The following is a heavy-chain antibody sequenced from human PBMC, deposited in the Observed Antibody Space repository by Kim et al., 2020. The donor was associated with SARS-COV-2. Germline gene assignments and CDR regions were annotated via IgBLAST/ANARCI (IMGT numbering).Heavy chain of an antibody. CDR2: ISSSGSTI. Sequence: GGSLRLSCAASGFTFSSYEMNWVRQAPGKGLEWVSYISSSGSTIYYADSVKGRFTISRDNAKNSLYLQMNSLRAEDTAVYYCARGFEGGYVWGSYAPGYYFDYWGQGTLVTVSS. CDR1: GFTFSSYE. J-gene: IGHJ4*02. CDR3: ARGFEGGYVWGSYAPGYYFDY. V-gene: IGHV3-48*03. D-gene: IGHD3-16*01.